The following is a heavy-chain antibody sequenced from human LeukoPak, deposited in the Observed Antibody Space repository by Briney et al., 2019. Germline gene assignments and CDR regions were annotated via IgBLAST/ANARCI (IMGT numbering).Heavy chain of an antibody. D-gene: IGHD6-6*01. Sequence: GGSLRLSCAASGITFGSYAMSWVRQAPGKGLEWISVIRGSGADTYYADSVKGRFTISRDNSKDTLYLQMDSLRAEDTAIYYCAKDSTVGELVRGFYYYMDVWGKGTTVTVSS. CDR2: IRGSGADT. J-gene: IGHJ6*03. V-gene: IGHV3-23*01. CDR3: AKDSTVGELVRGFYYYMDV. CDR1: GITFGSYA.